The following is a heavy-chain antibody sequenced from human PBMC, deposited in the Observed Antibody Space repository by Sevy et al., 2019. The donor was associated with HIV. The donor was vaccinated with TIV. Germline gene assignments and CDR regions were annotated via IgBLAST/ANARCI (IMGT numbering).Heavy chain of an antibody. V-gene: IGHV4-4*07. Sequence: SLTCTVSGGSISSYYWSWIRQPAGKGLEWIGRIYTSGSTNYNPSLKSRVTMSVDTSKNQFSLKLSSVTAVDTAVYYCARDDACSGGSCYSHWGQGTLVTVSS. CDR3: ARDDACSGGSCYSH. D-gene: IGHD2-15*01. CDR2: IYTSGST. CDR1: GGSISSYY. J-gene: IGHJ4*02.